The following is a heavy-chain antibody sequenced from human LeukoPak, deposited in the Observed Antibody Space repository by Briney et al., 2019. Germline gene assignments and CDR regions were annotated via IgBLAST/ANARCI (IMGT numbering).Heavy chain of an antibody. Sequence: GGTLRLSCAASGFTFSSYGMSWVRQAPGKGLEWVSAISGSGGSTYYADSVKGRFTISRDNSKNTLYLQMNSLRAEDTAVYYCARVRYYYGSGSSLDYWGQGTLVTVSS. V-gene: IGHV3-23*01. J-gene: IGHJ4*02. CDR1: GFTFSSYG. CDR3: ARVRYYYGSGSSLDY. CDR2: ISGSGGST. D-gene: IGHD3-10*01.